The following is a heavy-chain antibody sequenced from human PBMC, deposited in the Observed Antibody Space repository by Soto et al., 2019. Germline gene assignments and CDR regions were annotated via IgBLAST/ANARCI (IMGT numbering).Heavy chain of an antibody. D-gene: IGHD3-3*01. V-gene: IGHV3-30-3*01. Sequence: PGGSLRLSCAASGFTFSSYAMHWVRQAPVKGLEWVAVISYDGSNKYYADSVKGRFTISRDNSKNTLYLQMNSLRAEDTAVYYCARGPFYYDFWSGYFSGYYYYYGMDVWGQGTTVTVSS. CDR2: ISYDGSNK. J-gene: IGHJ6*02. CDR1: GFTFSSYA. CDR3: ARGPFYYDFWSGYFSGYYYYYGMDV.